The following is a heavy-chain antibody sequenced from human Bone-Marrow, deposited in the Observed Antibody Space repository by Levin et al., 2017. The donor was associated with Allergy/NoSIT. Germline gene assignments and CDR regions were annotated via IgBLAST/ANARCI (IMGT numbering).Heavy chain of an antibody. CDR3: ARDLGGDAFDI. J-gene: IGHJ3*02. CDR1: GGSVSSGNYY. CDR2: VSYGGST. V-gene: IGHV4-31*03. D-gene: IGHD1-26*01. Sequence: SETLSLTCTVSGGSVSSGNYYWSWIRQHPEKGLEWIGYVSYGGSTYYSPSFRSRVTILADTSKNQFSLRLRSVTTADTAVYYCARDLGGDAFDIWGQGTMVTVSS.